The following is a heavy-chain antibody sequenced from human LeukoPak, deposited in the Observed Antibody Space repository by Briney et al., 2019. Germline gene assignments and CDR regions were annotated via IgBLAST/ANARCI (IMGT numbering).Heavy chain of an antibody. CDR3: ARRNAMDV. V-gene: IGHV3-7*03. Sequence: GGSLKLSCAASGFTFGFYWMTWVRQAPGKGLEWVANINRDGSERYYADSVKGRFTISRDDAKSSLYLQMNSLRAEDTAVYYCARRNAMDVWGQGTTVIVFS. CDR2: INRDGSER. J-gene: IGHJ6*02. CDR1: GFTFGFYW.